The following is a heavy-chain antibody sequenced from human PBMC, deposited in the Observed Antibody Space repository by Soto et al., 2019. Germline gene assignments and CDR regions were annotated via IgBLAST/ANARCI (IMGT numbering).Heavy chain of an antibody. V-gene: IGHV3-23*01. D-gene: IGHD6-13*01. Sequence: HPGGSLRLSCAASGFTFSIYAMSWVRHAPGKGLEWVSAISGSGGSTYYADSVKGRFTISRDNSKNTLYLQMNSLRAEDTAVYYCAKNEQQLAHTQFDYWGQGTLVTVSS. CDR2: ISGSGGST. CDR3: AKNEQQLAHTQFDY. J-gene: IGHJ4*02. CDR1: GFTFSIYA.